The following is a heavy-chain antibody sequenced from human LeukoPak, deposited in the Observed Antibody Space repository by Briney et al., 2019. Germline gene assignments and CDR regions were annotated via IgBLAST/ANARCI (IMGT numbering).Heavy chain of an antibody. CDR2: IIPTLGIA. J-gene: IGHJ4*02. V-gene: IGHV1-69*04. CDR3: AREQPREEMATLDNDY. Sequence: SVKVSCKASGGTFSSYTISWVRQAPGQRLEWMGRIIPTLGIANYAQKFQGRVTITADKSTSTAYMELSSLRSEDTAVYYCAREQPREEMATLDNDYWGQGTLVTVSS. D-gene: IGHD5-24*01. CDR1: GGTFSSYT.